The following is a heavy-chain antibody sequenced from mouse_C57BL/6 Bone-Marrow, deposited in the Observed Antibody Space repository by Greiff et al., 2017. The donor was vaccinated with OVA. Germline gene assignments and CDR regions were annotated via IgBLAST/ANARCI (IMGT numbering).Heavy chain of an antibody. J-gene: IGHJ1*03. V-gene: IGHV1-52*01. CDR1: GYTFTSYW. Sequence: VKLQQPGAELVRPGSSVKLSCKASGYTFTSYWMHWVKQRPRQGLEWIGNIDPSDSETHYNQKFKDKATLTVDTSSSTAYMQLSSLTSEDSAVYYFASPYYYGSSYWYFDVWGTGTTVTVSS. CDR2: IDPSDSET. CDR3: ASPYYYGSSYWYFDV. D-gene: IGHD1-1*01.